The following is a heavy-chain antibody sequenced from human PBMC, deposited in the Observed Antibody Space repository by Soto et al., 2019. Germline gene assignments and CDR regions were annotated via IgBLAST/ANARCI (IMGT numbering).Heavy chain of an antibody. D-gene: IGHD4-17*01. V-gene: IGHV3-66*01. CDR2: IYSGGST. CDR3: ARERLRLYDAFDI. J-gene: IGHJ3*02. CDR1: GFTVSSNY. Sequence: GGSLSLSCAASGFTVSSNYMSWVRQAPGKGLEWVSVIYSGGSTYYADSVKGRFTISRDNSKNTLYLQMNSLRAEDTAVYYCARERLRLYDAFDIWGQGTMVTVSS.